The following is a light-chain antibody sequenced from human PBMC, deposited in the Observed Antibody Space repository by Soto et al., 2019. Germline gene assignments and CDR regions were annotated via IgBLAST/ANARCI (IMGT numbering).Light chain of an antibody. J-gene: IGLJ2*01. V-gene: IGLV1-47*01. CDR2: RNN. CDR1: SSNIGSNY. CDR3: AAWDDSLSAYVV. Sequence: QSVLTQPPSASGTPGQRVTISCSGSSSNIGSNYVYWYQQLPGTAPKLLIYRNNQRPSGVPVRFSGSKSGTSASLAISGLRSEDEADYYCAAWDDSLSAYVVFGGGTKLTVL.